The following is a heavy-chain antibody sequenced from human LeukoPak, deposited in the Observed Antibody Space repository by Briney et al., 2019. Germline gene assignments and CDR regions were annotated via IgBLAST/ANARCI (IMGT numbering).Heavy chain of an antibody. D-gene: IGHD3-22*01. J-gene: IGHJ4*02. V-gene: IGHV4-34*01. CDR3: ARERVYYDSRGYCDY. CDR1: GGSFSGYY. Sequence: SETLSLTCAVYGGSFSGYYWSWIRQPPGKGLEWVGEINHSGSTNYNPSLKSRVTISVDTSKNQFSLKLSTVTAADTAVYYCARERVYYDSRGYCDYWGQGTLVTVSS. CDR2: INHSGST.